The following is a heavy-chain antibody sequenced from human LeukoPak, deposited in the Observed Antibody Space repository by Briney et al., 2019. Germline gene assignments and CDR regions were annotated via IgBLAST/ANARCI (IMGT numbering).Heavy chain of an antibody. V-gene: IGHV4-31*03. CDR2: IYYSGST. Sequence: SETLSLTCTVSGGSISSGGYYWSWIRQHPGKGLEWIGYIYYSGSTYYNPSLKSRVTISVDTSKNQFSLKLSSVTAADTAVYYCARHGGDYYDSLLDYWGQGTLVTVSS. D-gene: IGHD3-22*01. CDR1: GGSISSGGYY. J-gene: IGHJ4*02. CDR3: ARHGGDYYDSLLDY.